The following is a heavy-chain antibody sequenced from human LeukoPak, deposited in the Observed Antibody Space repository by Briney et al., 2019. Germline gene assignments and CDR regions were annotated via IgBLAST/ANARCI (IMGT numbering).Heavy chain of an antibody. CDR1: GFTFSSYG. CDR3: VKDLGGGGSF. CDR2: ISYDGTKK. Sequence: QPGRSLRLSCAASGFTFSSYGMHWVRQAPGKGLEWVSSISYDGTKKNYAESPKDRFTISRDNSKNTLYLEMNSLRAEDTAVYFCVKDLGGGGSFWGQGTLVTVSS. V-gene: IGHV3-30*18. J-gene: IGHJ4*02. D-gene: IGHD3-10*01.